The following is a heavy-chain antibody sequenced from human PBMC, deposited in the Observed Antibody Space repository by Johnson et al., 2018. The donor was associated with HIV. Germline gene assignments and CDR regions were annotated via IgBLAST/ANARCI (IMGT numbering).Heavy chain of an antibody. CDR3: AKSTQASIVRESGPYGAFHI. Sequence: QVQLVESGGGVVQPGGSLRLSCAASAFTVSSNHMSWIRQAPGKGLEWVSYISSSGTNIDYADSVKGRFTISRDNSKNTRYLQMNSLRAEDTAVHYCAKSTQASIVRESGPYGAFHIWGQGTMVTVSS. CDR2: ISSSGTNI. CDR1: AFTVSSNH. D-gene: IGHD3-10*01. V-gene: IGHV3-11*04. J-gene: IGHJ3*02.